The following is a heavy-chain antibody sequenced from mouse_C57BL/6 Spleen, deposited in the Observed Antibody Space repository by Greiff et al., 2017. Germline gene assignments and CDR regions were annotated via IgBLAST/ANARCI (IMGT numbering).Heavy chain of an antibody. D-gene: IGHD1-1*01. CDR3: ARGSLYYYGTQYFDV. CDR2: ISSGSSTI. V-gene: IGHV5-17*01. CDR1: GFTFSDYG. Sequence: EVHLVESGGGLVKPGGSLKLSCAASGFTFSDYGMHWVRQAPEKGLEWVAYISSGSSTIYYADTVKGRFTISRDNAKNTLFLQMTSLRSEDTAMYYCARGSLYYYGTQYFDVWGTGTTVTVSS. J-gene: IGHJ1*03.